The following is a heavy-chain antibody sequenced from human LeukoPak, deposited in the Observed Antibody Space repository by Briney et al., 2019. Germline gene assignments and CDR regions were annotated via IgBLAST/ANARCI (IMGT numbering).Heavy chain of an antibody. V-gene: IGHV3-20*01. J-gene: IGHJ4*02. CDR3: ARDRGDYADVYYFDY. Sequence: GGSLRLSCAASGFTFSRYGMSWVRHAPGKGLEWVSGINWNGGSTGYADSVKGRFTISRDNAKNSLYLQMNSLRAEDTALYHCARDRGDYADVYYFDYWGQGTLVTVSS. CDR1: GFTFSRYG. CDR2: INWNGGST. D-gene: IGHD4-17*01.